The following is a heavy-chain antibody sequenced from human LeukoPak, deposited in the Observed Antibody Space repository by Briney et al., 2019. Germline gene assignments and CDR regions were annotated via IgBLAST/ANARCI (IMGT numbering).Heavy chain of an antibody. Sequence: PGGSLRLSCAASGFTFSDYYMSWIRQAPGKGLEWVSYISSSGSTKYYADSVKGRFTISRDNAKNSLYLQMDSLRAEDTALYYCARAPITSPFYFDYWGQGTLVTVSS. CDR2: ISSSGSTK. CDR1: GFTFSDYY. V-gene: IGHV3-11*01. CDR3: ARAPITSPFYFDY. J-gene: IGHJ4*02. D-gene: IGHD2-2*01.